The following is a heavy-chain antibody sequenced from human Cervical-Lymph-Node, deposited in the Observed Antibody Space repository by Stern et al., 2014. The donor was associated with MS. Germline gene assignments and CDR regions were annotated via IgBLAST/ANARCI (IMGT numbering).Heavy chain of an antibody. D-gene: IGHD4-23*01. CDR3: ARDRGGNYYFDQ. V-gene: IGHV1-46*01. Sequence: QLVQSGTEVRAPGASVKVSCRASEYPFTGYHMHWVRQAPGQGLAWMGIISPTTGSATYAQKFQGRVTMTRDASTSTVYMELSSLRSEDTAVYFCARDRGGNYYFDQWGQGTLVTVSS. CDR2: ISPTTGSA. J-gene: IGHJ4*02. CDR1: EYPFTGYH.